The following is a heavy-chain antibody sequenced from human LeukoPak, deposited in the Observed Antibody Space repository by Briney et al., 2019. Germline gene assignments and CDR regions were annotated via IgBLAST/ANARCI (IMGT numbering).Heavy chain of an antibody. Sequence: AGGSLRLSCAASGFTFDDYAMHWVRQAPGEGLLWVSRIDFDGTNTTYADSVKGRFTIFRDNAKNTLYLQMNSLTIEDTAVYYCARSNSSVLDYWGQGTLVTVSS. V-gene: IGHV3-74*03. CDR2: IDFDGTNT. D-gene: IGHD6-6*01. CDR3: ARSNSSVLDY. J-gene: IGHJ4*02. CDR1: GFTFDDYA.